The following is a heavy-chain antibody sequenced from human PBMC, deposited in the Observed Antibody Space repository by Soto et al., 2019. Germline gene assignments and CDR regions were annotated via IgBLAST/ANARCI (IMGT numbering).Heavy chain of an antibody. CDR1: GYSFTSYW. D-gene: IGHD3-22*01. J-gene: IGHJ4*02. CDR3: ARPYYYDSSGYGDLDYFDY. Sequence: PGESLKISCKGSGYSFTSYWISWVRQMPGKGLEWMGRIDPSDSYTNYSPSFQGHVTISADKSISTAYLQWSSLKASDTAMYYCARPYYYDSSGYGDLDYFDYWGQGPLVTVSS. CDR2: IDPSDSYT. V-gene: IGHV5-10-1*01.